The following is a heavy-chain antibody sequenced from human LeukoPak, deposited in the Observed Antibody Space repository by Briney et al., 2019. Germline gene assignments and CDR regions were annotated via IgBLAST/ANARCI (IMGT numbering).Heavy chain of an antibody. V-gene: IGHV4-59*01. CDR2: IYYSGST. D-gene: IGHD6-19*01. Sequence: SETLSLTCTVSGGSISSYYWSWIRQPPGKGLEWIGYIYYSGSTNYNPSLKSRVTISVDTSKNQFSLKLSFVTAADTAVYYCARDSSGWYEGFDYWGQGTLVTVSS. CDR1: GGSISSYY. J-gene: IGHJ4*02. CDR3: ARDSSGWYEGFDY.